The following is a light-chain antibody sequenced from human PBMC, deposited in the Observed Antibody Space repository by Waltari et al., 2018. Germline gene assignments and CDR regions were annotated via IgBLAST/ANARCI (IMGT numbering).Light chain of an antibody. J-gene: IGKJ2*03. CDR3: LQYNSNPYS. V-gene: IGKV1-17*01. CDR2: AAS. Sequence: DIQMTQSPSSLSASAGDRVTITCRASQGISTYLNWYQQKPGKAPKRLISAASSFESGVPSRFSGSGSGTDFTLTISSLQPEDFATYYCLQYNSNPYSFGQGTKVEIK. CDR1: QGISTY.